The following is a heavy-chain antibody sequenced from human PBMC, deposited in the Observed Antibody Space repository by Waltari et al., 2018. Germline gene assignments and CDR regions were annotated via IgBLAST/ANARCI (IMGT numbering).Heavy chain of an antibody. J-gene: IGHJ4*02. Sequence: QLQLQESGPGLVKPSETLSLSCSVSGDSISSTIHYWAWIRLPPGKGLEWIGTIYYNGATKYTSSLKSRVTMSVDTSKNQFSLKLTSVTAADTAVYYCAREARVGFSRAGGYWGQGTLVTVSS. CDR2: IYYNGAT. V-gene: IGHV4-39*07. CDR3: AREARVGFSRAGGY. D-gene: IGHD1-26*01. CDR1: GDSISSTIHY.